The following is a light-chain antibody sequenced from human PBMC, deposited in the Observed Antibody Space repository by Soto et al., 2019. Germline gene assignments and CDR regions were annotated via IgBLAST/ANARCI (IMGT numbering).Light chain of an antibody. CDR1: SSDVGGYNY. CDR3: SSYTISNTLV. Sequence: QSVLSHPASVSGSPGQSITISCTGTSSDVGGYNYVSWYQQHPGKAPKLMIYDVSNRPSGVSNRFSGSKSGNTASLTISGLQAEDEADYYCSSYTISNTLVFGSGTKVTVL. J-gene: IGLJ1*01. V-gene: IGLV2-14*01. CDR2: DVS.